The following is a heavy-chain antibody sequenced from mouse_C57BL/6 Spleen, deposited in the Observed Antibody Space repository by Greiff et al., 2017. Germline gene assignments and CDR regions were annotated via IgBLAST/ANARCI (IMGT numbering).Heavy chain of an antibody. CDR1: GYTFTDYY. D-gene: IGHD2-4*01. Sequence: VQLQQSGPELVKPGASVKISCKASGYTFTDYYMNWVKQSHGKSLEWIGDINPNNGGTSYNQKFKGKATLTVDKSSSTAYMELRSLTSEDSAVYYCAHIYYDYDVKFAYWGQGTLVTVSA. V-gene: IGHV1-26*01. CDR2: INPNNGGT. J-gene: IGHJ3*01. CDR3: AHIYYDYDVKFAY.